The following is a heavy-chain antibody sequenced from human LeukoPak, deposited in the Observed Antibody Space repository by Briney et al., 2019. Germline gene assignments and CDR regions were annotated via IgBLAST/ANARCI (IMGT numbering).Heavy chain of an antibody. Sequence: SQTLSLTCTVSGGSISSGDYYWSWIRQPPGEGLEWIGYIYYSGSTYYNPSLKSRVTISVDTSKNQFSLKLSSVTAADAAVYYCARALYDSSGYYFDYWGQGTLVTVSS. D-gene: IGHD3-22*01. CDR1: GGSISSGDYY. J-gene: IGHJ4*02. CDR2: IYYSGST. CDR3: ARALYDSSGYYFDY. V-gene: IGHV4-30-4*01.